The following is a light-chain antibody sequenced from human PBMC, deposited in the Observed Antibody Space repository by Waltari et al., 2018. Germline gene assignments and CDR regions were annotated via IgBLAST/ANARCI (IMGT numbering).Light chain of an antibody. Sequence: QSVLTQSPSASGTPGQRVTISCSGSSSNIGDNVVNWYQQLTGKAPKLLIYRNDQRPSGVPDRFSASKSGTSASLAISGLQSEDEADYYCATWDDRMNGHWVFGGGTKVTVL. V-gene: IGLV1-44*01. J-gene: IGLJ3*02. CDR3: ATWDDRMNGHWV. CDR2: RND. CDR1: SSNIGDNV.